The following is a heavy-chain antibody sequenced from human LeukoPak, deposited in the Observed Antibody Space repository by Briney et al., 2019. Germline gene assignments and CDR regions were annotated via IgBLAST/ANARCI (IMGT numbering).Heavy chain of an antibody. J-gene: IGHJ4*02. D-gene: IGHD3-10*01. V-gene: IGHV4-34*01. CDR1: GGSFSGYY. CDR3: ARNRRRWGFGELFRYFDY. Sequence: SETLSLTCAVYGGSFSGYYWSWIRQPPGKGLEWIGEIYHSGSTNYNPSLKSRVTISVDTSKNQFSLKLSSVTAADTAVYYCARNRRRWGFGELFRYFDYWGQGTLVTVSS. CDR2: IYHSGST.